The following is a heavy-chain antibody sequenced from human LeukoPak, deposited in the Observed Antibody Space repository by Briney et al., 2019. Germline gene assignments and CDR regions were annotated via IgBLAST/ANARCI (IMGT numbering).Heavy chain of an antibody. CDR2: ISAYNGNT. CDR3: ARGNSYVWAFDY. Sequence: ASVKVSCKASGNTSTSYGISWVRQAPGQGLEWMGWISAYNGNTNYAQKLQGRVTMTTDTSTSTAYMELRSLRSDDTAVYYCARGNSYVWAFDYWGQGTLVTVSS. CDR1: GNTSTSYG. D-gene: IGHD3-16*01. J-gene: IGHJ4*02. V-gene: IGHV1-18*01.